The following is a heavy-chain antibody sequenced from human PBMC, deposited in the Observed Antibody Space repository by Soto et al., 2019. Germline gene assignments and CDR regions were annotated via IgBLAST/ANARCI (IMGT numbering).Heavy chain of an antibody. J-gene: IGHJ4*02. CDR3: ARGRGAVAGLLDY. CDR1: GGSMSSYY. V-gene: IGHV4-59*01. D-gene: IGHD6-19*01. CDR2: XYYSGXT. Sequence: ETLSLTCTVYGGSMSSYYWSWIRRPPXKGLEWIGYXYYSGXTNYKPSIKSRXXISVDTSXXKFSMKLRSVTAADTAVYYCARGRGAVAGLLDYWGQGTLVTVS.